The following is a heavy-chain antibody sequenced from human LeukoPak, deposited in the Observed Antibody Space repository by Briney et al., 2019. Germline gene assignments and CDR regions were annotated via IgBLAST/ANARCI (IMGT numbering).Heavy chain of an antibody. CDR3: ASGYPEYYYDSSGYQYFDI. CDR1: GFTFSSYS. J-gene: IGHJ3*02. D-gene: IGHD3-22*01. Sequence: GGSLRLSCAASGFTFSSYSMNWVRQAPGKGLEWVSSISSSSSYIYYADSVKGRFTISRDNAKNSLYLQMNSLRAEDTAVYYCASGYPEYYYDSSGYQYFDIWGQGTMVTVSS. V-gene: IGHV3-21*01. CDR2: ISSSSSYI.